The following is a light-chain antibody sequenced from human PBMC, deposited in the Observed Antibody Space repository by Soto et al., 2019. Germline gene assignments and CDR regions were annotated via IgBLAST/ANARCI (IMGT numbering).Light chain of an antibody. Sequence: QSALTQPASVSGSPGQTITISCTGTSSDVGGYNYVSWYQHNPGKAPKLLTYEVSNRPSGVSDRFSASKSGNTASLTISGLQAEDEADYYCCAYAGSNTLVFGGGTKVTVL. CDR3: CAYAGSNTLV. V-gene: IGLV2-23*02. CDR1: SSDVGGYNY. CDR2: EVS. J-gene: IGLJ2*01.